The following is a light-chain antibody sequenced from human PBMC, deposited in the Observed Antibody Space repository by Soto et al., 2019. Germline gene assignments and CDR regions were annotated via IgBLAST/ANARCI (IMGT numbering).Light chain of an antibody. J-gene: IGKJ3*01. CDR2: DAS. V-gene: IGKV1-33*01. Sequence: DIQMTQSPSSLSASVGDRVTITCQASQDISNYLNWYQQKPGKAPKILIYDASNLETGVPSRFSGSGDGTDFTFAISSLQPEDTATYYCKEYDNLPPAGFNFGTGTKVDIK. CDR3: KEYDNLPPAGFN. CDR1: QDISNY.